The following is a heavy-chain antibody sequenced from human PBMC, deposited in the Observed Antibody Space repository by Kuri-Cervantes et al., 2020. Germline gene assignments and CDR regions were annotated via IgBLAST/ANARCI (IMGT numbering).Heavy chain of an antibody. J-gene: IGHJ1*01. CDR3: ARYWFRGYFQH. V-gene: IGHV4-34*01. Sequence: SETLSLTCAVYGESFSDYYWSWIRQPPGKGLEWIGSIYYSGSTYYNPSLKSRVTISVDTSKNQFSLKLSSVTAADTAVYYCARYWFRGYFQHWGQGTLVTVSS. CDR1: GESFSDYY. D-gene: IGHD3-10*01. CDR2: IYYSGST.